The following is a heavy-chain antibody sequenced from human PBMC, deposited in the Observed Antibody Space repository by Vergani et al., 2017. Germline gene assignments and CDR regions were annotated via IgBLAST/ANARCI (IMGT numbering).Heavy chain of an antibody. CDR1: GFTFSSYS. CDR2: ISSSSSYT. D-gene: IGHD3-22*01. V-gene: IGHV3-21*05. CDR3: ARGGITTIVVPDTDAFDI. J-gene: IGHJ3*02. Sequence: EVQLVESGGGLVKPGGSLRLSCAASGFTFSSYSMSWIRQAPGKGLEWVSYISSSSSYTNYADSVKGRFTISRDNAKNSLYLQMNSLRAEDTAVYYCARGGITTIVVPDTDAFDIWGQGTMVTVSS.